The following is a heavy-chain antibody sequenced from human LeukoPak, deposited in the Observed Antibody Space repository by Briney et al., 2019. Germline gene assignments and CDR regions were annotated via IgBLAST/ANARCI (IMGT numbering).Heavy chain of an antibody. CDR3: AKGSFALGSGCSD. J-gene: IGHJ4*02. CDR1: GFTFRNFA. V-gene: IGHV3-33*03. D-gene: IGHD3-10*01. CDR2: IWYDGSNK. Sequence: PGGSLRLSCAASGFTFRNFAIHWVRQAPGKGLEWVSVIWYDGSNKYYADSVKGRFTISRDNSKNTLYLQMNGLRAEDTAVYYCAKGSFALGSGCSDWGQGTMVTVSS.